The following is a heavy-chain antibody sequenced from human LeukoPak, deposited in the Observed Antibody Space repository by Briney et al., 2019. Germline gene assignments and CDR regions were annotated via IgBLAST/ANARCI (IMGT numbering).Heavy chain of an antibody. Sequence: SETLSLTCTVSGGSISSYYWSWIRQPPGKGLEWIGYIYYSGSTNYNPSLKSRVTTSVDTSKNQFSLKLSSVTAADTAVYYCARHETGIGWAARHLDYWGQGTLVTVSS. J-gene: IGHJ4*02. CDR3: ARHETGIGWAARHLDY. V-gene: IGHV4-59*08. D-gene: IGHD6-6*01. CDR1: GGSISSYY. CDR2: IYYSGST.